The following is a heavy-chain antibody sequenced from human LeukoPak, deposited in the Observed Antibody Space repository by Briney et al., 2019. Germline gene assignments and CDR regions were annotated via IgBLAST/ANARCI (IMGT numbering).Heavy chain of an antibody. Sequence: GGSLRLSCAASGFTLSSYAMHWVRQAPGKGLEWVAVISYDGSNKYYADSVKGRFTISRDNSKNTLYLQMNSLRAEDTAVYYCARGKYRVSLGFYYWGQGTLVTVSS. CDR2: ISYDGSNK. V-gene: IGHV3-30-3*01. CDR3: ARGKYRVSLGFYY. D-gene: IGHD1-26*01. J-gene: IGHJ4*02. CDR1: GFTLSSYA.